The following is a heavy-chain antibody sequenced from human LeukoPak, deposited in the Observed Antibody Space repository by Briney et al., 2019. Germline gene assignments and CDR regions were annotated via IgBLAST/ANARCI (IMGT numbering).Heavy chain of an antibody. D-gene: IGHD3-16*01. CDR1: GFTFSSYS. V-gene: IGHV3-66*01. CDR3: ARDVAAPGGVYFDY. Sequence: GGSLRLSCAASGFTFSSYSMNWVRQAPGKGLVWVSVIYTGGTTYYADSVKGRFTIFRDNSKNTLYLQMNSLRAEDTAVYYCARDVAAPGGVYFDYWGQGTLVTVSS. CDR2: IYTGGTT. J-gene: IGHJ4*02.